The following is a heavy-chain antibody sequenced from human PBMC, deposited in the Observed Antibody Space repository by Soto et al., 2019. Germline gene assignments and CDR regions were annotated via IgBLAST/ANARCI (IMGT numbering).Heavy chain of an antibody. Sequence: EVQLVESGGGLVHPGGSLRLSCGVSGFTFSSYWMNWVHQAPGKGLEWVAIIKADGSEQYYVDSVKGRLTISRDNAKNSLYLQMNSLRVEDTAVYYCARDGDGDQPPDYWGQGTLVTVSS. V-gene: IGHV3-7*04. D-gene: IGHD7-27*01. J-gene: IGHJ4*02. CDR1: GFTFSSYW. CDR3: ARDGDGDQPPDY. CDR2: IKADGSEQ.